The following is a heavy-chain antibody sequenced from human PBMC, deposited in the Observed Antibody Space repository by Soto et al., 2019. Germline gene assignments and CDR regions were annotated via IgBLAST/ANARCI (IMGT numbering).Heavy chain of an antibody. V-gene: IGHV1-69*13. Sequence: SVKVSCKASGGTFSSYAISWVRQAPGQGLEWMGGIIPIFGTANYAQKFQGRVTITADESTSTAYMELSSLRSEDTAVYYCARDSRRTIRFLERSLPLGGMDVCGQGTTVTVYS. J-gene: IGHJ6*02. CDR2: IIPIFGTA. CDR1: GGTFSSYA. CDR3: ARDSRRTIRFLERSLPLGGMDV. D-gene: IGHD3-3*01.